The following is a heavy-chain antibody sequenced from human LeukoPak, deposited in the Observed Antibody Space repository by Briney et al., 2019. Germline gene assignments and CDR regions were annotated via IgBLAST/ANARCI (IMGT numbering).Heavy chain of an antibody. D-gene: IGHD6-19*01. J-gene: IGHJ5*02. CDR3: AKYGRISVAGTEIGP. Sequence: GAAVKVSCKVSVDTLTVLSMHWGRQAPGKGREWMGGFDPEDGETIYAQKFQGRVTMTEDTSTDTAYMELSSLRSEDTAVYYCAKYGRISVAGTEIGPWGPGTLVTVSS. CDR2: FDPEDGET. CDR1: VDTLTVLS. V-gene: IGHV1-24*01.